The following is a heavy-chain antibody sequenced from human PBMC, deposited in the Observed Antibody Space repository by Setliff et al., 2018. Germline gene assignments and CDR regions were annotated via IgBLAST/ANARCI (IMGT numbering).Heavy chain of an antibody. Sequence: SETLSLTCAVYGGSFSGYYWSWIRQPPGKGLEWIGEINHSGSTYYNLSLKSRVTISVDTSKNQFSLKLSSVTAADTAVYYCARVPRFTDTRNAFDIWGQGTMVTVSS. V-gene: IGHV4-34*09. D-gene: IGHD5-18*01. CDR1: GGSFSGYY. CDR2: INHSGST. CDR3: ARVPRFTDTRNAFDI. J-gene: IGHJ3*02.